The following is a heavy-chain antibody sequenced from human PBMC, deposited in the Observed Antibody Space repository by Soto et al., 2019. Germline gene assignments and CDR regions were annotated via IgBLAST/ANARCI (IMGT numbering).Heavy chain of an antibody. CDR3: AADGSDYGDYVDYYYYGMDV. Sequence: SVKVSCKASGGTFSSYAISWVRQAPGQGLEWIGWIVVGSGNTNYAQKFQERVTITRDMSTSTAYMELSSLRSEDTAVYYCAADGSDYGDYVDYYYYGMDVWGQGTTVTVS. D-gene: IGHD4-17*01. CDR1: GGTFSSYA. CDR2: IVVGSGNT. V-gene: IGHV1-58*02. J-gene: IGHJ6*02.